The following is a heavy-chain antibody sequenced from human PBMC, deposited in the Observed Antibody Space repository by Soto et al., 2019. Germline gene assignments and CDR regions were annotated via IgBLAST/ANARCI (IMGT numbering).Heavy chain of an antibody. CDR3: AKSLHGDYHAGLDP. CDR1: GLTFDDYA. V-gene: IGHV3-9*01. J-gene: IGHJ5*02. D-gene: IGHD4-17*01. Sequence: PGGSLRLSCAASGLTFDDYAMHWVRQAPGKGLEWVSGISWNSGSIGYADSVKGRFTISRDNAKNSLYLQMNSLRAEDTALYYCAKSLHGDYHAGLDPWGQGTLVTVSS. CDR2: ISWNSGSI.